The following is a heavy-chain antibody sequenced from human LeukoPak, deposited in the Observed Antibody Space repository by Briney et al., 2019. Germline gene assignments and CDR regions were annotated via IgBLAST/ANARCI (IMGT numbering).Heavy chain of an antibody. D-gene: IGHD5-12*01. CDR3: ARAGYSGYVDNLIFDY. V-gene: IGHV3-23*01. CDR1: GFTFSSYA. Sequence: PGGSLRLSCAASGFTFSSYAMSWVRQAPGKGLEWVSAISGSGGSTYYADSVKGRFTISRDNSKNTLYLQMNSLRAEDTAVYYCARAGYSGYVDNLIFDYWGQGTLVTVSS. J-gene: IGHJ4*02. CDR2: ISGSGGST.